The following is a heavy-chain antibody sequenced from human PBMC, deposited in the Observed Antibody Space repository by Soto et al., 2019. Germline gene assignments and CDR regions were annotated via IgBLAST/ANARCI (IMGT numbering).Heavy chain of an antibody. Sequence: SETLYLTCTVSGASLHIGGYYWAWIRQNPGKGLEWIGYIYYTGVTYYNPSLGSRVNISVDTSKNRFSLELTSVTAADTAVCYCARDGSSTANWLDPWGQGLLGTVSS. CDR2: IYYTGVT. D-gene: IGHD2-2*01. CDR1: GASLHIGGYY. CDR3: ARDGSSTANWLDP. J-gene: IGHJ5*02. V-gene: IGHV4-31*03.